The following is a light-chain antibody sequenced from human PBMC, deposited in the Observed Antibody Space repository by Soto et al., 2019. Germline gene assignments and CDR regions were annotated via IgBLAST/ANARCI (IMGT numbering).Light chain of an antibody. CDR1: QSVSSSH. Sequence: EIVLTQSPGTLSLSPGERGTLSCRASQSVSSSHLAWYQQKPGQAPRLLIYGASSRATGIPDRFSGSGSGTDFSLTISRLEPEDFAVYYCQQYGSSPWSFGQGTKVEGK. V-gene: IGKV3-20*01. J-gene: IGKJ1*01. CDR2: GAS. CDR3: QQYGSSPWS.